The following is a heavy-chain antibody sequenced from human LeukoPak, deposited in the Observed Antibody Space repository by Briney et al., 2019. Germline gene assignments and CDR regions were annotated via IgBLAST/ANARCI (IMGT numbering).Heavy chain of an antibody. CDR2: FRYDGSNK. Sequence: PGGPLNLSCQGPGFPLSSYAMNWVRKAQGRGLEWVALFRYDGSNKYYADSVKGRFTISRDNSKNTLYLQMNSLRAEDTAVYYCARWDYDSSGYALYYFDYWGQGTLVTVSS. V-gene: IGHV3-30*02. CDR1: GFPLSSYA. CDR3: ARWDYDSSGYALYYFDY. D-gene: IGHD3-22*01. J-gene: IGHJ4*02.